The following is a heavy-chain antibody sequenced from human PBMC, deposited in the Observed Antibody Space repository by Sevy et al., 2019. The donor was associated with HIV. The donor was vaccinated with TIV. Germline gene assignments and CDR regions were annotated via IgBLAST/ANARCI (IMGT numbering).Heavy chain of an antibody. J-gene: IGHJ4*02. CDR3: AKDLPPRTGYSSGWYSYDY. CDR1: GFTFSSYA. V-gene: IGHV3-23*01. Sequence: GGSLRLSCAASGFTFSSYAMSWVRQAPGKGLEWVSVISGSGGSTYYADSVKGRFTISRDNSKNTLYLQMNSLRAEDTAVYYCAKDLPPRTGYSSGWYSYDYWGQGTLVTVSS. CDR2: ISGSGGST. D-gene: IGHD6-19*01.